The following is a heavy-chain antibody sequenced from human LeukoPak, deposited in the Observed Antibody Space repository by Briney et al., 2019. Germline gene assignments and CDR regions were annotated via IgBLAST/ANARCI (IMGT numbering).Heavy chain of an antibody. CDR3: ARDLIEGATLNWFDP. V-gene: IGHV3-7*03. CDR2: IKQDGSEK. Sequence: GGSLRFSCAASGFTFSSYWMSWVRQAPGKGLEWVANIKQDGSEKYYVDSVKGRYTISRDNAKNSLYLQMNSLRAEDTAVYYCARDLIEGATLNWFDPWGQGTLVTVSS. D-gene: IGHD1-26*01. J-gene: IGHJ5*02. CDR1: GFTFSSYW.